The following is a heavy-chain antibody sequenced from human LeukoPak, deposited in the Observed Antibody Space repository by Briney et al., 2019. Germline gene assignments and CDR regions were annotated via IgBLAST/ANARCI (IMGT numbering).Heavy chain of an antibody. CDR2: IDWDDDK. V-gene: IGHV2-70*11. J-gene: IGHJ4*02. CDR3: ARIYYSSGWYLFFDY. D-gene: IGHD6-19*01. CDR1: GFSLSTSGMC. Sequence: SGPTLVNPAQTLTLTCTFSGFSLSTSGMCVSWIRQPPGKALEWLARIDWDDDKYYSTSLKTRLTISKDTSKNQVVLTMTNMDPVDTATYYCARIYYSSGWYLFFDYWGQGTLVTVSS.